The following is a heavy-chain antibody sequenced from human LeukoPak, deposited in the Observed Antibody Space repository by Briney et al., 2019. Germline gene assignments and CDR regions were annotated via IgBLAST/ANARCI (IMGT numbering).Heavy chain of an antibody. CDR3: ARDPAYYDFWSGYYRNGGFDP. J-gene: IGHJ5*02. CDR2: IYYSGST. V-gene: IGHV4-39*07. Sequence: PSETLSLTCTVSGGSISSSSYYWGWIRQPPGKGLEWIGSIYYSGSTYYNPSLKSRVTISVDTSKSQFSLKLSSVTAADTAVYYCARDPAYYDFWSGYYRNGGFDPWGQGTLVTVSS. CDR1: GGSISSSSYY. D-gene: IGHD3-3*01.